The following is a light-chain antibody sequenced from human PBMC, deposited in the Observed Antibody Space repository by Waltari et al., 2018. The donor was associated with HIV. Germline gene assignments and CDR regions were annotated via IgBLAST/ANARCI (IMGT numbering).Light chain of an antibody. V-gene: IGLV2-14*03. J-gene: IGLJ3*02. CDR3: TSWTSSKSLWV. CDR1: NSDVGGYMF. Sequence: QSALTQPASVSGSLGQSITIPCTGINSDVGGYMFVSWYQQQPDKAPRLIIFDVNNRHPGVSSRFSASRSGNTASLTISGLQAEDEADYYCTSWTSSKSLWVFGGGTKVTVL. CDR2: DVN.